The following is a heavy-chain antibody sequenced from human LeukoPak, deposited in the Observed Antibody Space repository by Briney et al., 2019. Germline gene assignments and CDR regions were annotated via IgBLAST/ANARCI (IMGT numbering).Heavy chain of an antibody. CDR2: ISSSSSYI. CDR3: ARVKGSYSNEY. J-gene: IGHJ4*02. Sequence: GGSLRLSCAASGFTFSSYSMNWVRQAPGKGLEWVSSISSSSSYIYYADSVKGRFTISRDNAKNSLFLQVKSLRAEDTALYYCARVKGSYSNEYWGQGTLVTVSS. V-gene: IGHV3-21*04. D-gene: IGHD6-13*01. CDR1: GFTFSSYS.